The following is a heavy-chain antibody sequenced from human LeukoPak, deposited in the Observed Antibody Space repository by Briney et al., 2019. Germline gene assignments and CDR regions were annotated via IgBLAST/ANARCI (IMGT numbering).Heavy chain of an antibody. Sequence: SETLSLTCTVSGYSISSGYYWGWIRQPPGKGLEWIGSIYHSGSTYYNPSLKSRVTISVDTSKNQFSLKLSSVTAADTAVYYCARHFRGPAAAASFDYWGQGTLVTVS. CDR2: IYHSGST. D-gene: IGHD6-13*01. CDR1: GYSISSGYY. CDR3: ARHFRGPAAAASFDY. V-gene: IGHV4-38-2*02. J-gene: IGHJ4*02.